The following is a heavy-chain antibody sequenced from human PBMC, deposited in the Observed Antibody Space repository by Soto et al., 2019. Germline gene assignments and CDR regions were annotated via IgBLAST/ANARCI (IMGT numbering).Heavy chain of an antibody. CDR3: ARAPIAVAGRGAFDI. D-gene: IGHD6-19*01. CDR2: IYYSGST. V-gene: IGHV4-59*01. CDR1: GGSISSYY. J-gene: IGHJ3*02. Sequence: SETLSLTCTVSGGSISSYYWSWIRQPPGKGLEWIGYIYYSGSTNYNPSLKSRVTISVDTSKNQFSLKLSSVTAADTAVYYCARAPIAVAGRGAFDIWGQGTMVTVSS.